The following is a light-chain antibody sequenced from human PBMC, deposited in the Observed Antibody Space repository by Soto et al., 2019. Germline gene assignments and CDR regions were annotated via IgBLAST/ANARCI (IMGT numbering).Light chain of an antibody. Sequence: DIQMTQSPSTLSASVGDRVTITCRASQSISSWLVWYQQKPGKAPKLLIYKASSLESGFPSRFSGSGSGTEFTLTISSLQPDDFATYYCQQYNNYPWTFGQGTKVEIK. J-gene: IGKJ1*01. V-gene: IGKV1-5*03. CDR1: QSISSW. CDR2: KAS. CDR3: QQYNNYPWT.